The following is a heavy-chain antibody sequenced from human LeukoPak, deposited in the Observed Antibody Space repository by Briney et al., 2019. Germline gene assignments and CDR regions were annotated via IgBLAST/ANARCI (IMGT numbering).Heavy chain of an antibody. CDR2: IYYSGST. J-gene: IGHJ4*02. D-gene: IGHD3-9*01. CDR1: GGSISSNTYY. V-gene: IGHV4-39*07. CDR3: ASFWAYYDILTGYRDY. Sequence: SETLSLTCTVSGGSISSNTYYYDWIRQPPGKGLEWIGSIYYSGSTYYNPSLKSRVTISVDTSKNQFSLKLSSVTAADTAVYYCASFWAYYDILTGYRDYWGQGTLVTVSS.